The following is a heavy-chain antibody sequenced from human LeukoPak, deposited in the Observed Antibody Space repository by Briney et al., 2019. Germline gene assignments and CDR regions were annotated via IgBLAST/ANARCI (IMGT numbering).Heavy chain of an antibody. CDR1: GGSFSGYY. CDR2: INHSGST. D-gene: IGHD1-7*01. V-gene: IGHV4-34*01. Sequence: PSETLPLTCAVYGGSFSGYYWSWIRQPPGKGLEWIGEINHSGSTNYNPSLKSRVTISVDTSKNQFSLKLSSVTAADTAVYYCLVSLELTFDYWGQGTLVTVSS. CDR3: LVSLELTFDY. J-gene: IGHJ4*02.